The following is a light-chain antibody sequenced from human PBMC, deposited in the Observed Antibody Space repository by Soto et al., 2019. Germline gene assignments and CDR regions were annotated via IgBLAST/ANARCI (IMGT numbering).Light chain of an antibody. Sequence: IQMTQSASTLSASVGDRVTITCRASHNIERWMAWYQQKPGKAPSLLIYKASTLEGGVPSRFSGSGSGTIFTLTISSLQPDDHATYYCQQYDTYPWTFGQGTKVDIK. CDR2: KAS. CDR1: HNIERW. J-gene: IGKJ1*01. CDR3: QQYDTYPWT. V-gene: IGKV1-5*03.